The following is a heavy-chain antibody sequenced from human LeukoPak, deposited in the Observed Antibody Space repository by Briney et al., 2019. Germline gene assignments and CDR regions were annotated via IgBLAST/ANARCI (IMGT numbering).Heavy chain of an antibody. Sequence: KTSETLSLTCTVSGGSITSYYYTWIRKPPGKGLEWIGYIYYSGNTNYNPSLKSRVTMSLDMSKNHFSLRLTSVTAADTAVYYCAREDSGTSIDYWGQGTLVTVSS. CDR1: GGSITSYY. CDR2: IYYSGNT. V-gene: IGHV4-59*01. J-gene: IGHJ4*01. CDR3: AREDSGTSIDY. D-gene: IGHD1-26*01.